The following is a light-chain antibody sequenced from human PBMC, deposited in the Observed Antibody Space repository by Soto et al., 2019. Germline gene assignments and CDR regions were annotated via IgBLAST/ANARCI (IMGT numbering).Light chain of an antibody. CDR3: QQYGSSPGT. V-gene: IGKV3-20*01. J-gene: IGKJ2*02. Sequence: EIVLTQSPGTLSLSPGERATLSRRASQSVSSNFLAWYQQKPGQAPKLLISGASSRATGIPDRFSGSGSGTDFTLTISRLEPEDFALYSCQQYGSSPGTFGQGTKLEIK. CDR1: QSVSSNF. CDR2: GAS.